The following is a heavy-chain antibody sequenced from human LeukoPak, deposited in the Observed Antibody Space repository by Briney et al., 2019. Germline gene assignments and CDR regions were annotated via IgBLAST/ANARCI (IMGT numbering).Heavy chain of an antibody. CDR1: GFTFSSYG. V-gene: IGHV3-30*02. CDR3: AKEWNIVSYYMDV. Sequence: GGSLRLSCAASGFTFSSYGMHWVRQAPGKGLEWVAFIRYDGSNKYYADSVKGRFTISRDNSKNTLYLQMNSLRAEDTAVYYCAKEWNIVSYYMDVWGKGTPVTVSS. CDR2: IRYDGSNK. J-gene: IGHJ6*03. D-gene: IGHD2/OR15-2a*01.